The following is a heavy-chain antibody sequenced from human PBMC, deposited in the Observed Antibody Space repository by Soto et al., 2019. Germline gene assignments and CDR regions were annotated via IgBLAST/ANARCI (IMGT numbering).Heavy chain of an antibody. CDR2: ISGSGGST. J-gene: IGHJ5*02. D-gene: IGHD3-10*01. CDR3: EVGRGRKEWWFDP. V-gene: IGHV3-23*01. Sequence: EVQLLESGGGLVQPGGSLRLSCAASGFTFSSYAMSWVRQAPGKGLEWVSAISGSGGSTYYADSVKGRFTISIDNSNNTLYLQMNSRRAEDTAVYYGEVGRGRKEWWFDPWGQGTLVTVSA. CDR1: GFTFSSYA.